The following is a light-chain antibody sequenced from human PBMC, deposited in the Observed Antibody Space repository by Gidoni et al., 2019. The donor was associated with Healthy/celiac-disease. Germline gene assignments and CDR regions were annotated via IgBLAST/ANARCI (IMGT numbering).Light chain of an antibody. CDR2: DNN. V-gene: IGLV1-40*01. Sequence: QSVLTPPPSVSGAPGPRVTISCTGSSSNIGAGYDVHWYQQLPGTAPKLLIYDNNNRPSGVPDRFSGSKSGTSASLAITGLQAEDEADYYCQSFDSSLSGSLFGGGTKLTVL. J-gene: IGLJ2*01. CDR1: SSNIGAGYD. CDR3: QSFDSSLSGSL.